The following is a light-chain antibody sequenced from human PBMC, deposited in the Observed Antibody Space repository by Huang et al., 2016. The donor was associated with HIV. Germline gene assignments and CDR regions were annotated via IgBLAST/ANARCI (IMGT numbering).Light chain of an antibody. Sequence: DIVMTQSPDSLAVSPGERATINCKSSQSLLYSLSKKKYLAWFQQKPGRPPKLLIDWATTRESGVPDRFSGSGSGTDFTLTINNLQAEDVAVYFCLQYYSVPQTFGHGTKVEIK. CDR1: QSLLYSLSKKKY. CDR3: LQYYSVPQT. CDR2: WAT. J-gene: IGKJ1*01. V-gene: IGKV4-1*01.